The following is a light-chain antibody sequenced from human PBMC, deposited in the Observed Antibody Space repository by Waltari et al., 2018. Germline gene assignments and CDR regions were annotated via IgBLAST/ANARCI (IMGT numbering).Light chain of an antibody. CDR2: GAS. V-gene: IGKV3-15*01. CDR3: HQYNNWPPFT. CDR1: QSVGTN. J-gene: IGKJ3*01. Sequence: ETVMTQSPTTLSVSPGEGVTLSCRAKQSVGTNLAWHQHKPGQAPRLLIYGASTRAAGIPVRFSGSGSGTEFTLTISGLQSEDFAVYYCHQYNNWPPFTFGPGTKVDI.